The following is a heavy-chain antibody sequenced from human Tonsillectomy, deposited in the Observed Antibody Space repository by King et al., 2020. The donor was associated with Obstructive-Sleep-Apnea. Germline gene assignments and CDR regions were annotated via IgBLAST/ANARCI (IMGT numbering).Heavy chain of an antibody. V-gene: IGHV3-7*01. CDR2: IKQDGSEK. Sequence: EVQLVESGGGLVQPGGSLRLSCAASGFTFSSYWMSWVRQAPGKGLEWVANIKQDGSEKYYVDSVKGRFTISRDNAKNSLYLQMNSLRAEDTAVYYCASRPPVARGAMANAEDYWGQGTLVTVSS. D-gene: IGHD5-18*01. CDR3: ASRPPVARGAMANAEDY. CDR1: GFTFSSYW. J-gene: IGHJ4*02.